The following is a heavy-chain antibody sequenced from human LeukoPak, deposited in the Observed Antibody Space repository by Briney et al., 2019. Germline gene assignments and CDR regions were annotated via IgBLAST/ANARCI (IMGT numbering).Heavy chain of an antibody. D-gene: IGHD2-21*02. V-gene: IGHV3-21*01. Sequence: GGSLRLSCAASGFTFRSYSMNWVRQAPGKGLEWVSSISSSSSYIYYADSVKGRFTISRDNAKNSLYLQMNSLRAEDTAVYYCARDPYCGGDCYPHYYMDVWGKGTTVTVSS. CDR3: ARDPYCGGDCYPHYYMDV. J-gene: IGHJ6*03. CDR2: ISSSSSYI. CDR1: GFTFRSYS.